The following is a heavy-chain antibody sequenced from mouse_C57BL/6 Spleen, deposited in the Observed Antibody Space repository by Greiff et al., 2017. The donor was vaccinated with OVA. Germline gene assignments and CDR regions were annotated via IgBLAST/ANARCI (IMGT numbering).Heavy chain of an antibody. J-gene: IGHJ4*01. CDR3: ARRDYDAMDY. CDR2: IDPANGNT. V-gene: IGHV14-3*01. D-gene: IGHD3-3*01. Sequence: EVKLVESVAELVRPGASVKLSCTASGFHIKNTYMHWVKQRPEQGLEWIGRIDPANGNTKYAPKFQGTATITADTSSNTAYLQLSSLTSEDTAIYYCARRDYDAMDYWGQGTSVTVSS. CDR1: GFHIKNTY.